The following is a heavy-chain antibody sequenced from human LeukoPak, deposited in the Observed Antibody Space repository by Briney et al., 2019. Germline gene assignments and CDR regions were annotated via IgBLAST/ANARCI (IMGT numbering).Heavy chain of an antibody. Sequence: AGGSLRLSCAASGFTFSSYGMHWVRQAPGKGLEWVALIRYDGSNKYYADSVKGRFTISRDNSKNTLYLQMNSLRAEDTAVYYCAKDRNYIVDYWGQGTLVTVSS. J-gene: IGHJ4*02. V-gene: IGHV3-30*02. CDR1: GFTFSSYG. D-gene: IGHD1-7*01. CDR3: AKDRNYIVDY. CDR2: IRYDGSNK.